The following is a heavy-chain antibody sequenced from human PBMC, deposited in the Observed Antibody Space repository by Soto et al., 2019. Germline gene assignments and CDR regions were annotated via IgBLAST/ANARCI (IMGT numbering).Heavy chain of an antibody. CDR3: AREKLELRFWFDP. CDR2: IIPIFGTA. Sequence: SVKVSCKASGGTFSSYAISWVRQAPGQGLEWMGGIIPIFGTANYAQKFQGRVTITADESTSTAYMELSSLRSEGTAVYYCAREKLELRFWFDPWGQGTLVTVSS. D-gene: IGHD1-7*01. V-gene: IGHV1-69*13. J-gene: IGHJ5*02. CDR1: GGTFSSYA.